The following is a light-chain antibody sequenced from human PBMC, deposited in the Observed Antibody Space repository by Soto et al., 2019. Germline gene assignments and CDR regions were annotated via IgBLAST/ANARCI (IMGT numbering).Light chain of an antibody. CDR3: SSYTSSSTLVV. V-gene: IGLV2-14*01. CDR2: EVS. Sequence: QSALTQPRSVSGSPGQSVTFSCTGTSSDVGGYNYVSWYQQHPGKAPKLMIYEVSNRPSGVSNRFSGSKSGNTASLTISGLQAEDEADYYCSSYTSSSTLVVFGGGTKLTVL. J-gene: IGLJ2*01. CDR1: SSDVGGYNY.